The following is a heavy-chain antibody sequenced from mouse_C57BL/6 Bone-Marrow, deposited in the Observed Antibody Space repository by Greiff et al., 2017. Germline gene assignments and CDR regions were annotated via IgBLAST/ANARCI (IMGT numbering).Heavy chain of an antibody. D-gene: IGHD1-1*02. Sequence: QFQLQQPGAELVKPGASVKLSCKASGYTFTSYWMQWVKQRPGQGLEWIGEIDPSDSYTNYNQKFKGKATLTVDTSSSTAYMQLSSLTSEDSAVYYCASEGWRGARDYWGQGTSGTVSS. V-gene: IGHV1-50*01. CDR3: ASEGWRGARDY. CDR2: IDPSDSYT. J-gene: IGHJ4*01. CDR1: GYTFTSYW.